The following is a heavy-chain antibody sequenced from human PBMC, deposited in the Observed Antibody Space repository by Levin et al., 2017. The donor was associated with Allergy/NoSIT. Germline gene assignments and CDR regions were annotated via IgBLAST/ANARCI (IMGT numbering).Heavy chain of an antibody. CDR3: AKDWADIVVVPADYYYGMDV. D-gene: IGHD2-2*01. Sequence: GGSLRLSCAASGFTFSSYGMHWVRQAPGKGLEWVAVISYDGSNKYYADSVKGRFTISRDNSKNTLYLQMNSLRAEDTAVYYCAKDWADIVVVPADYYYGMDVWGQGTTVTVSS. V-gene: IGHV3-30*18. CDR1: GFTFSSYG. J-gene: IGHJ6*02. CDR2: ISYDGSNK.